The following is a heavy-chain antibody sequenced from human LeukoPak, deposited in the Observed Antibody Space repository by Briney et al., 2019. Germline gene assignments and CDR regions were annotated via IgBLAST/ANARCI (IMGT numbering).Heavy chain of an antibody. CDR2: ISSSGSYV. D-gene: IGHD6-13*01. J-gene: IGHJ4*02. CDR3: ARGPYSSSPFGSRVFDY. Sequence: GGSLRLSCAASGFTFSSYSMNWVRQAPGKGLEWVSTISSSGSYVYYADSVKGRFTISRDNAKNSLYLQMNSLRAEDTAVYYCARGPYSSSPFGSRVFDYWGQGTLLTVSS. CDR1: GFTFSSYS. V-gene: IGHV3-21*01.